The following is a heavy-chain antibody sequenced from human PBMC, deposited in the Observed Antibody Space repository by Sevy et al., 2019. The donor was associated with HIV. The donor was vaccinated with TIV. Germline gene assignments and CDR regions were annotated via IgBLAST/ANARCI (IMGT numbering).Heavy chain of an antibody. CDR1: GFTFSSYS. CDR3: ARAYIAAARDGAFDI. J-gene: IGHJ3*02. V-gene: IGHV3-21*01. D-gene: IGHD6-13*01. Sequence: GGSLRLSCAASGFTFSSYSMNWVHQAPGKGLEWVSSISSSSSYIYYADSVKGRFTISRDNAKNSLYLQMNSLRAEDTAVYYCARAYIAAARDGAFDIWGQGTMVTVSS. CDR2: ISSSSSYI.